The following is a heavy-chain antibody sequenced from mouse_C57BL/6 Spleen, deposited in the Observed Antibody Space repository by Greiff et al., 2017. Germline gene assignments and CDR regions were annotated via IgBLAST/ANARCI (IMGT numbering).Heavy chain of an antibody. CDR1: GYTFTSYW. CDR2: IDPNSGGT. D-gene: IGHD1-1*01. Sequence: QVQLQQPGAELVKPGASVKLSCKASGYTFTSYWMHWVKQRPGRGLEWIGRIDPNSGGTKYNEKFKSKATLTVDKPSSTAYMQRSSLTSEASSVYDCARTYYGSSYDYFDYWGQGTTLTVSS. CDR3: ARTYYGSSYDYFDY. V-gene: IGHV1-72*01. J-gene: IGHJ2*01.